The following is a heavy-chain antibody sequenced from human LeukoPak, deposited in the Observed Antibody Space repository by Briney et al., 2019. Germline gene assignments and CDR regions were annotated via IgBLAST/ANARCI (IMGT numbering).Heavy chain of an antibody. J-gene: IGHJ4*02. Sequence: GGSLRLSCAASGFTVSSNYMSWVRQAPGKGLEWVSVIYSGGSTYYADSVKGRFTISRDNSKNTLYLQMDSLRAEDTALYYCAKAGQWLPYYFDYWGQGTLVTVSS. CDR2: IYSGGST. D-gene: IGHD6-19*01. V-gene: IGHV3-53*01. CDR1: GFTVSSNY. CDR3: AKAGQWLPYYFDY.